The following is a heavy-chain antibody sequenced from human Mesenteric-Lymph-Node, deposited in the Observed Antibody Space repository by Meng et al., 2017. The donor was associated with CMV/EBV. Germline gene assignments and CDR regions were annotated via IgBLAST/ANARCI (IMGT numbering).Heavy chain of an antibody. CDR3: ARDVAIAVAGTFYYYGMDV. J-gene: IGHJ6*02. D-gene: IGHD6-19*01. Sequence: GGSLRLSCAASGFTFSSYWMSWVRQAPGKGLEWVANIKQDGSEKYYVDSVKGRFTISRDNAKNSLYLQMNSLRAEDTAVYYCARDVAIAVAGTFYYYGMDVWGQGTTVTVSS. V-gene: IGHV3-7*01. CDR1: GFTFSSYW. CDR2: IKQDGSEK.